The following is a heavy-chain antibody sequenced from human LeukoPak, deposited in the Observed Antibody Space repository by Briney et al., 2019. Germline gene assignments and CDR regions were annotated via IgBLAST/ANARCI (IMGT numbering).Heavy chain of an antibody. CDR1: GFTFSRYG. CDR3: AKDPRRYSRTGGYFDY. D-gene: IGHD6-13*01. CDR2: ISYDGSNK. J-gene: IGHJ4*02. V-gene: IGHV3-30*04. Sequence: GRSLRLSCAASGFTFSRYGMHWVRQAPGKGLEWVTAISYDGSNKYYADSVKGRFTISRDNSKNTLYVQMNSLRAEDTAVYYCAKDPRRYSRTGGYFDYWGQGTLVTVSS.